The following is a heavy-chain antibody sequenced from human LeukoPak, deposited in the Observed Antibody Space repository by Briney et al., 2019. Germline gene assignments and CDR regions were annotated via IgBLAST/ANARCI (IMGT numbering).Heavy chain of an antibody. CDR3: SRSYDRSGYYPGYFHH. V-gene: IGHV3-49*04. CDR2: MRSKASGGTT. CDR1: GFTFGDYA. J-gene: IGHJ1*01. Sequence: PGGSLRLSCTASGFTFGDYAMSWVRQAPGKRLEWVRYMRSKASGGTTEYAASVKGRFTITRDDSKSIAYLQMNSLKTEDTAVYYCSRSYDRSGYYPGYFHHWGQGTLVTVSS. D-gene: IGHD3-22*01.